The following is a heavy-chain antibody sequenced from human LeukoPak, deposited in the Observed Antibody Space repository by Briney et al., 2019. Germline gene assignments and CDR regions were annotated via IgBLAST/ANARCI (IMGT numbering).Heavy chain of an antibody. Sequence: GGSLRLSCAASGFTFSSFGMHWVRQAPGKGLEWVSAISGGGGSTYYADSVKGRFTISRDNSKNTLYLQMNSLRAEDTAVYYCAKAHRGYALEDYWGQGTLVTVSS. D-gene: IGHD5-12*01. J-gene: IGHJ4*02. CDR2: ISGGGGST. V-gene: IGHV3-23*01. CDR1: GFTFSSFG. CDR3: AKAHRGYALEDY.